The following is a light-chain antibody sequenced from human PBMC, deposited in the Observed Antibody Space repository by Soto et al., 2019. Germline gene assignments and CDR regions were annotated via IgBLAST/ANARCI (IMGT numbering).Light chain of an antibody. CDR3: AAWYDSLNSLV. J-gene: IGLJ2*01. CDR2: SNN. CDR1: SSNIGSNT. Sequence: QSVLTQPPSASGTPGQRVTISCSGSSSNIGSNTVNWYQQLPGTDPKLLISSNNQRPSWVPDRFSGSKSGASASLAISGLQSEDEADYYCAAWYDSLNSLVFGGGTKLTVL. V-gene: IGLV1-44*01.